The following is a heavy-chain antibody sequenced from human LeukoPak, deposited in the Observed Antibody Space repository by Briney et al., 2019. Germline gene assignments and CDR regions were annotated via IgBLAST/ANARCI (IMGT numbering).Heavy chain of an antibody. V-gene: IGHV4-4*02. Sequence: SETLSLTCAVSGGSISSSNWWSWVRQPPGKGLEWIGEIYHSGSTNYNPSLKSRVTISVDKSKNQFSLKLSSVTAADTAVYYCARGGTEGGLEISFFFDLWGRGTLVTVSS. CDR1: GGSISSSNW. J-gene: IGHJ2*01. D-gene: IGHD1-1*01. CDR3: ARGGTEGGLEISFFFDL. CDR2: IYHSGST.